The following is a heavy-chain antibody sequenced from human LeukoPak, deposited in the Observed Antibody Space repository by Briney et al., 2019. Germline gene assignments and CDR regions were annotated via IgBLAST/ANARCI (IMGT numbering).Heavy chain of an antibody. V-gene: IGHV1-18*01. CDR2: ISAYNGNT. Sequence: GASVKVSCKASGYTFTSYGISWVRQAPGQGLEWMGWISAYNGNTNYAQKLQGRVTMTTDTSTSTAYMELRSLRSDDTAAYYCARELDNWNDPLDYYGMDVWGQGTTDTVSS. CDR1: GYTFTSYG. CDR3: ARELDNWNDPLDYYGMDV. D-gene: IGHD1-1*01. J-gene: IGHJ6*02.